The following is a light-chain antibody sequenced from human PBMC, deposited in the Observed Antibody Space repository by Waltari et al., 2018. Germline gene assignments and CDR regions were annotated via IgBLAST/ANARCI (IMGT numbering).Light chain of an antibody. CDR1: QSVSSY. V-gene: IGKV3-11*01. CDR3: QQRSNWIT. Sequence: ELVLTQSPATLSLSPGERATLSCRASQSVSSYLAWDQQKPGQAPRLLIYDASNRATGIPARFSGSGSGTDFTLTISSLEPEDFAVYYCQQRSNWITFGQGTRLEIK. J-gene: IGKJ5*01. CDR2: DAS.